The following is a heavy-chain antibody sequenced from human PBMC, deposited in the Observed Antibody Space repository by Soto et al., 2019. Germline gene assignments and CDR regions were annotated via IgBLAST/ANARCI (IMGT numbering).Heavy chain of an antibody. CDR3: ARGGGDDSSDSYYAY. V-gene: IGHV1-69*01. J-gene: IGHJ4*02. Sequence: QVQLVQSGAEVRKPGSSGKVSCKASGGTLSRHAISWVRQAPGQGLEWMGGIIPLCGTAKYVQKFQGRVTMIAHDSTSTAYRELSSVRFEDRAIYYCARGGGDDSSDSYYAYWGQGTLVIVSS. D-gene: IGHD3-22*01. CDR1: GGTLSRHA. CDR2: IIPLCGTA.